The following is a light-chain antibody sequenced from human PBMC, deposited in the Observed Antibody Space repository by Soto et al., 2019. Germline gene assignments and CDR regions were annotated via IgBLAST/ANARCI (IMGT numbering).Light chain of an antibody. J-gene: IGKJ4*01. Sequence: EVVMTQSPATLSVSPGERATLSCRASQTVSRNLAWYQQRPGQAPRLLIYDISNRAAGVPARFSGSGSETEFTLTISSLQSEDFAVYYCQQYNNWPPITFGGGTKVDIK. CDR1: QTVSRN. CDR3: QQYNNWPPIT. V-gene: IGKV3-15*01. CDR2: DIS.